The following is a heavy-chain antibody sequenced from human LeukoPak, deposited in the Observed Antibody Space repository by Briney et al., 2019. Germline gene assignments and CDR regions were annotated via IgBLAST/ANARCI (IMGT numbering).Heavy chain of an antibody. CDR2: ISSRSNYI. J-gene: IGHJ3*02. CDR3: ARVVGASAPDAFDI. Sequence: GGSLRLSCAPSGFTLSTYNMNWVRRAPGEGLEWVSSISSRSNYIYYADSVKGRFTISRDNAKNSLYVQMNSLRAEDTDVYYCARVVGASAPDAFDIWGQGTMVTVSS. D-gene: IGHD1-26*01. V-gene: IGHV3-21*01. CDR1: GFTLSTYN.